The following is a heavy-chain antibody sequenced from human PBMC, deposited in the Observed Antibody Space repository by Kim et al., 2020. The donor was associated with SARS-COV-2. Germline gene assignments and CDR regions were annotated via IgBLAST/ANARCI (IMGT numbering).Heavy chain of an antibody. Sequence: SVKVSCKASGGTFSSYAISWVRQAPGQGLEWMGRIIPIFGIANYAQKFQGRVTITADKSTSTAYMELSSLRSEDTAVYYCARGGGGGPDAFDIWGQGTMVTVSS. V-gene: IGHV1-69*04. J-gene: IGHJ3*02. CDR2: IIPIFGIA. D-gene: IGHD3-10*01. CDR3: ARGGGGGPDAFDI. CDR1: GGTFSSYA.